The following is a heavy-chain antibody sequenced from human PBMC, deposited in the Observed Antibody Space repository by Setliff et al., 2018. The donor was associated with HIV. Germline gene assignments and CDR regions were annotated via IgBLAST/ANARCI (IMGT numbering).Heavy chain of an antibody. J-gene: IGHJ6*03. CDR3: AREWRQQGLVPVVGYMDV. D-gene: IGHD6-19*01. CDR2: ISAYNGNT. V-gene: IGHV1-18*01. Sequence: ASVKVSCKASGYTFTSYGISWVRQAPGQGLEWMGWISAYNGNTNYAQKLQGRVTMTTDTSTSAAYMELRSLRSDDTAVYYCAREWRQQGLVPVVGYMDVWGKGTTVTVSS. CDR1: GYTFTSYG.